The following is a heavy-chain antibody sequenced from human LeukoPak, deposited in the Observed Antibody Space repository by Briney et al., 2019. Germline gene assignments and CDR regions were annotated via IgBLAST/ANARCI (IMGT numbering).Heavy chain of an antibody. J-gene: IGHJ6*03. D-gene: IGHD6-6*01. CDR2: IIPIFGTA. V-gene: IGHV1-69*13. CDR1: GGTFSSYA. Sequence: GASVKVSCKASGGTFSSYAISWVRQAPGQGLEWMGGIIPIFGTANYAQKFQGRVMITADESTSTAYMELSSLRSEDTAVYYCARVTRIAARQFYYMGVWGKGTTVTVSS. CDR3: ARVTRIAARQFYYMGV.